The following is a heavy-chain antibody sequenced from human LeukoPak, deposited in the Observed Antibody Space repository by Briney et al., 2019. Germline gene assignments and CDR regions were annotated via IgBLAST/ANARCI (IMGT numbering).Heavy chain of an antibody. CDR1: EYTFTGYQ. D-gene: IGHD2-2*01. CDR2: MNPNSGGT. CDR3: VXDXGGYCSRXXCRAARXDP. Sequence: ASVKVSCKASEYTFTGYQMHWLRQAPGQGLEWMGRMNPNSGGTDYAQKFQGRVTMTRYTSISTAYMELSRLTSDDTAVYYCVXDXGGYCSRXXCRAARXDPWGQGXLVTVSS. J-gene: IGHJ5*02. V-gene: IGHV1-2*06.